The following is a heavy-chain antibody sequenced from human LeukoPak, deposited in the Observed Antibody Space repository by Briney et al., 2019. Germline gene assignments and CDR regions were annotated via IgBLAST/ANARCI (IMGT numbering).Heavy chain of an antibody. CDR3: ARELARDDSSGYPSLYYFDY. CDR1: EFSVGSNY. J-gene: IGHJ4*02. D-gene: IGHD3-22*01. Sequence: PGGSLRLSCAASEFSVGSNYMTWVRQAPGKGLEWIGEINHSGSTNYNPSLKSRVTISVDTSKNQFSLKLSSVTAADTAVYYCARELARDDSSGYPSLYYFDYWGQGTLVTASS. CDR2: INHSGST. V-gene: IGHV4-34*01.